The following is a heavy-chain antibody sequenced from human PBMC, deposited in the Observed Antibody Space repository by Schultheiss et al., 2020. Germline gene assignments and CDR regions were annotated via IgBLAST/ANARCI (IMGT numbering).Heavy chain of an antibody. V-gene: IGHV3-49*03. J-gene: IGHJ3*02. Sequence: GGSLRLSCTASGFTFGDYAMSWFRQAPGKGLEWVGFIRSKAYGGTTEYAASVKGRFTISRDDSKSIAYLQMNSLKTEDTAVYYCAKDLGCGGDCYAFDIWGQGTMVTVSS. CDR2: IRSKAYGGTT. CDR1: GFTFGDYA. CDR3: AKDLGCGGDCYAFDI. D-gene: IGHD2-21*01.